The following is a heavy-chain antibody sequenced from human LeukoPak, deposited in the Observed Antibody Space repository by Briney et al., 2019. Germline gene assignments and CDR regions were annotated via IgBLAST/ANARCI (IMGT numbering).Heavy chain of an antibody. CDR3: TTDGVGVERATYDN. D-gene: IGHD5-24*01. Sequence: GGSLRFSSAASGFTFSRYEMNLVCQALWKGLVWVGRIKAKAHGGTIEYAAPVKGRFTISRDDSKNTLYLQMNSLKTEHTAVYYCTTDGVGVERATYDNWGQGTLVSVSS. CDR1: GFTFSRYE. CDR2: IKAKAHGGTI. V-gene: IGHV3-15*01. J-gene: IGHJ4*02.